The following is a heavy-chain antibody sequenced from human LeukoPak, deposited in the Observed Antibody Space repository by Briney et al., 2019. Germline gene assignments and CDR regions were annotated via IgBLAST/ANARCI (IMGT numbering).Heavy chain of an antibody. CDR1: GFTFRSYA. J-gene: IGHJ6*03. CDR3: ARAPWELTDYYYMDV. D-gene: IGHD1-26*01. V-gene: IGHV3-23*01. Sequence: GGSLRLSCATSGFTFRSYAMSWVRQAPGKGLEWVSAINGGGSRTYYADSVKGRFTISRDNSKNTLYLQMSGLRGEDTAVYYCARAPWELTDYYYMDVWGKGTTVTVFS. CDR2: INGGGSRT.